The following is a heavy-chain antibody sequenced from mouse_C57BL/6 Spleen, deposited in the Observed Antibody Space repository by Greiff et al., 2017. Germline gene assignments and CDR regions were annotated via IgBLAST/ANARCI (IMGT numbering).Heavy chain of an antibody. V-gene: IGHV1-76*01. CDR1: GYTFTDYY. Sequence: VQLQQSGAELVRPGASVKLSCKASGYTFTDYYINWVKQRPGQGLEWIARIYPGSGNTYYNEKFKGKATLTAEKSSSTAYMQLSSLTSEDSAVYFWARWGGRFDYWGQGTTLTVSS. CDR3: ARWGGRFDY. CDR2: IYPGSGNT. J-gene: IGHJ2*01.